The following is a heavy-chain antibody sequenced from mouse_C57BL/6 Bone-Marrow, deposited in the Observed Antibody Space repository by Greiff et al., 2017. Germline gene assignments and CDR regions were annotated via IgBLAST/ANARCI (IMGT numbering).Heavy chain of an antibody. J-gene: IGHJ4*01. V-gene: IGHV2-5*01. Sequence: QVQLQQSGPGLVQPSQSLSITCTVSGFSLTSYGVHWVRQSPGKGLEWLGVLWRGGSTDYNAAFMSSLSITKDNSKIQVFFKMNSLQADDTAIYVCAKKRGLWSYAMDYWGQGTSVTVSS. CDR1: GFSLTSYG. D-gene: IGHD1-1*02. CDR3: AKKRGLWSYAMDY. CDR2: LWRGGST.